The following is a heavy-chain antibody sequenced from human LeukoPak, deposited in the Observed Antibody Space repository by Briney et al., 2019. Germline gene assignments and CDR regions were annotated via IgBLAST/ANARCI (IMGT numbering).Heavy chain of an antibody. V-gene: IGHV3-21*01. D-gene: IGHD3-10*01. CDR3: ARVLSAAGFDFDY. CDR1: GFTFSSYS. Sequence: PGGSLRLSCAASGFTFSSYSMSWVRQAPGKGLEWVSSISSSSYIYYADSVKGRFTISRDNAKNSLYLQMNSLRAEDTAVYYCARVLSAAGFDFDYWGQGTLVTVSS. J-gene: IGHJ4*02. CDR2: ISSSSYI.